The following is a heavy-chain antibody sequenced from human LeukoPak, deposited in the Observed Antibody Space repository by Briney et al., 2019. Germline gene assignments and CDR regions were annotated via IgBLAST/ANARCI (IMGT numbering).Heavy chain of an antibody. V-gene: IGHV3-7*01. D-gene: IGHD2-15*01. CDR1: GFTLSRYW. J-gene: IGHJ2*01. CDR3: ARVRDHCHWYLDL. Sequence: PGGSLRLSCAASGFTLSRYWMSWVRQAPGKGLEWVANMKQDGSDKNYAQTFKGRFTISRDTAINSVYLELSSLRAEDTAVYYCARVRDHCHWYLDLWGRGTLVTVSS. CDR2: MKQDGSDK.